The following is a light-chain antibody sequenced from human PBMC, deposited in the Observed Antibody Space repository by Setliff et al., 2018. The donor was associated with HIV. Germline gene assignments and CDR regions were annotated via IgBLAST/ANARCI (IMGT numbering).Light chain of an antibody. CDR3: AAWDDSLNGLYV. CDR1: SSNIGSNT. Sequence: QSVLTQPPSASGTPGQRVTIPCSGSSSNIGSNTVNWYQQLPGTAPKLLIYRNNQRPSGVPDRFSGSKSGTSASLAISGLQSEDEADYYCAAWDDSLNGLYVFGTGTKVTVL. J-gene: IGLJ1*01. V-gene: IGLV1-44*01. CDR2: RNN.